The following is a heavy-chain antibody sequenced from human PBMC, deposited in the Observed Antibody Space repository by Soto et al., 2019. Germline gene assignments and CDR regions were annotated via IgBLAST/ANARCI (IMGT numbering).Heavy chain of an antibody. CDR2: IRNKANSYTT. J-gene: IGHJ4*02. V-gene: IGHV3-72*01. D-gene: IGHD2-15*01. Sequence: EVPVVESGGGLVQPGGSLRLSCAAFGFPFSDHYMDWVRQAPGKGLEWVGRIRNKANSYTTEYAASVRGRFTVSRDDSKKLLFLQMNSLKTEDTAVYYCIREGFCTGGNCYSSYLDFWGQGTLVTVSS. CDR1: GFPFSDHY. CDR3: IREGFCTGGNCYSSYLDF.